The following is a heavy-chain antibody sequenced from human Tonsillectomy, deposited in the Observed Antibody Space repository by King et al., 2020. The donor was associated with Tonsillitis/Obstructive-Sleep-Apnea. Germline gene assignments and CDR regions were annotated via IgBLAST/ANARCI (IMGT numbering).Heavy chain of an antibody. CDR1: GFSLSNARMG. J-gene: IGHJ4*02. V-gene: IGHV2-26*01. D-gene: IGHD1-14*01. CDR3: ARIAPGGEVYYFDY. CDR2: IFSNDEK. Sequence: VTLKESGPVLVKPTETLTLTCTVSGFSLSNARMGESWIRQPPGKALEWLAHIFSNDEKSYSTSLKSRLTISKDTSKSQVVFTMTNMDPVDTATYYCARIAPGGEVYYFDYWGQGTLVTVSS.